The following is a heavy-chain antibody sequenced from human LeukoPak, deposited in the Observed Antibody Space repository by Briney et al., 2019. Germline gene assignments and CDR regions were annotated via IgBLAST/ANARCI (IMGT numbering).Heavy chain of an antibody. CDR3: ARDIVVVVAVSFYYYYGMDV. CDR2: MNPNSGNT. Sequence: ASVKVSCKASGGTFSSYAINWVRQATGQGLEWMGWMNPNSGNTGYAQKFQGRVTMTRNTSISTAYMELSSLRSEDTAVYYCARDIVVVVAVSFYYYYGMDVWGQGTTVTVSS. V-gene: IGHV1-8*02. CDR1: GGTFSSYA. D-gene: IGHD2-15*01. J-gene: IGHJ6*02.